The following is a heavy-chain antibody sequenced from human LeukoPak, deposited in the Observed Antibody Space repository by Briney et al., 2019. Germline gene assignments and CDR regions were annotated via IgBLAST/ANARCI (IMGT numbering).Heavy chain of an antibody. V-gene: IGHV4-61*01. CDR1: GGSVSSVSYY. CDR2: ISYTGTT. D-gene: IGHD3-10*01. J-gene: IGHJ3*02. Sequence: SETLALTCTVSGGSVSSVSYYWSWIRQPPGKRLEWIGYISYTGTTNYNPSLRSRVTISVDMSKNQIFLKLNSVTAADTAVYHCASPSGGRYRDDALDIWGQGTMVTVS. CDR3: ASPSGGRYRDDALDI.